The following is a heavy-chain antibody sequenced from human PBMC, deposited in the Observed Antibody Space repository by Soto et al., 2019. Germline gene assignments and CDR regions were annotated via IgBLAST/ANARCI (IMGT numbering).Heavy chain of an antibody. CDR3: AKVGAVAGTKYRDY. CDR2: ISGSGGST. D-gene: IGHD6-19*01. CDR1: GFTFSSYA. J-gene: IGHJ4*02. V-gene: IGHV3-23*01. Sequence: EVQLLESGGGLVQPGGSLRLSCAASGFTFSSYAMSWFRQAPGRGLEWVSAISGSGGSTYYADSVKGRFTISRDNSKNTLYLQMNSLRAEDTAVYYCAKVGAVAGTKYRDYWGQGTLVTVSS.